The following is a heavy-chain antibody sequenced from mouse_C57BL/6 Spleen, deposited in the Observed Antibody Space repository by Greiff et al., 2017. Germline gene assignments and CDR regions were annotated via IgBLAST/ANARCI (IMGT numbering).Heavy chain of an antibody. D-gene: IGHD1-1*01. V-gene: IGHV14-4*01. Sequence: VQLQQSGAELVRPGASVKLSCTASGFNIKDDYMHWVKQRPEQGLEWIGWIDPENGDTEYASKFQGKATITADTSSNTAYLQLSSLTSEDTAVYYCTTPITTVVARAMDYWGQGTSGTVSS. CDR1: GFNIKDDY. CDR2: IDPENGDT. J-gene: IGHJ4*01. CDR3: TTPITTVVARAMDY.